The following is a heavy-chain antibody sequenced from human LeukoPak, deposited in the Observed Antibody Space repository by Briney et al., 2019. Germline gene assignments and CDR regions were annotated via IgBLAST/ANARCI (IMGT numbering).Heavy chain of an antibody. CDR2: INHSGST. J-gene: IGHJ3*02. V-gene: IGHV4-34*01. CDR1: GGSFSDYY. D-gene: IGHD4-17*01. Sequence: SETLSLTCAAYGGSFSDYYWTWIRQVPGKGLEWIGEINHSGSTNYNPSLKSRVTMSIDTSKKQFSLKLSSVTAADTAVNYSARTTVTHEDTFDSWGQGTMVTVSS. CDR3: ARTTVTHEDTFDS.